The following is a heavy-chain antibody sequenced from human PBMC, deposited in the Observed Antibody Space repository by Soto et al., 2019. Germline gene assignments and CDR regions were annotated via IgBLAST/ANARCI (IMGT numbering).Heavy chain of an antibody. CDR1: GYTFTSYG. CDR3: ARDASYGSGWFDP. D-gene: IGHD3-10*01. V-gene: IGHV1-3*01. CDR2: INAGNGNT. Sequence: ASVKVSCKASGYTFTSYGMHWVRQAPGQRLEWMGWINAGNGNTKYSQKFQGRVTITRDTSTSTAYMELSSLRSEDTAVYYCARDASYGSGWFDPWGQGTLVTVSS. J-gene: IGHJ5*02.